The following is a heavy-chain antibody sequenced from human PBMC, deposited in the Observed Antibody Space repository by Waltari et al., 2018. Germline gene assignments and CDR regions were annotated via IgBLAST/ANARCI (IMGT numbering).Heavy chain of an antibody. V-gene: IGHV1-8*01. D-gene: IGHD2-8*01. CDR2: MNPNSGNT. CDR1: GYTFTSYD. CDR3: ARYCTNGVCSSDAFDI. J-gene: IGHJ3*02. Sequence: QVQLVQSGAEVKTPGASVKVSCKASGYTFTSYDINWVRQATGQGLEWMGWMNPNSGNTGYAQKFQGRVTMTRNTSISTAYMELSSLRSEDTAVYYCARYCTNGVCSSDAFDIWGQGTMVTVSS.